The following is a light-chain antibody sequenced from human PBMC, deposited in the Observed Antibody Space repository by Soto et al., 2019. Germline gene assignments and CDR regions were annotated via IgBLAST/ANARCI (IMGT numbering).Light chain of an antibody. V-gene: IGLV2-14*01. J-gene: IGLJ3*02. Sequence: QSALTQPASVSGSPGQSITISCTGTSSDVGGYNYVSWYQQHPGKAPKLMIYEVSNRPSGVSNRFSGSKSSNTSSLTISGLQAEDEADYYCSSYTSRSICVFGGGTKVTVL. CDR3: SSYTSRSICV. CDR1: SSDVGGYNY. CDR2: EVS.